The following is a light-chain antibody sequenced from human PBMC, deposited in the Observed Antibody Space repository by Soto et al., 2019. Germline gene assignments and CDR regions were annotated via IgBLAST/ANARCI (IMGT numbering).Light chain of an antibody. CDR1: SGYSNYK. V-gene: IGLV9-49*01. J-gene: IGLJ2*01. CDR2: VGTGGIVG. Sequence: QPVLTQPPSASASLGASVTLTCTLSSGYSNYKVDWYQQRPGKGPRFVMRVGTGGIVGSKGDGIPDRFSVLGSGLNRYLTIKNIQEVDESDYHCGADHGSGSNFVSVVFGGGTKLTVL. CDR3: GADHGSGSNFVSVV.